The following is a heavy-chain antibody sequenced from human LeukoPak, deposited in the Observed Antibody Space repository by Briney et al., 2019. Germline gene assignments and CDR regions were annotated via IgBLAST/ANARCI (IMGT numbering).Heavy chain of an antibody. D-gene: IGHD6-19*01. J-gene: IGHJ4*02. CDR2: ISAYNGNT. V-gene: IGHV1-18*01. CDR1: GYTFTSYG. Sequence: ASVKVSCKASGYTFTSYGISWARQAPGQGLEWMGWISAYNGNTNYAQKLQGRVTMTTDTSTSTAYMELRSLRSDDTAVYYCARQWLDQYYFDYWGQGTLVTVSS. CDR3: ARQWLDQYYFDY.